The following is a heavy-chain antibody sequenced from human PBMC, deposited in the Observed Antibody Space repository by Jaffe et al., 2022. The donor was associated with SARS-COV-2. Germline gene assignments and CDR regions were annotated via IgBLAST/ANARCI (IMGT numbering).Heavy chain of an antibody. D-gene: IGHD6-13*01. J-gene: IGHJ4*02. CDR1: GFTFSTYA. CDR3: AKESAAAGTPIFDS. CDR2: FTGTGGYT. Sequence: EVQLLESGGDLVQPGGSLKLSCAASGFTFSTYAMSWVRQAPGKGLEWVSTFTGTGGYTFYAASVKGRFSISRDNSNNTLFLHMSSLRAEDTAVYYCAKESAAAGTPIFDSWGQGALVTVSS. V-gene: IGHV3-23*01.